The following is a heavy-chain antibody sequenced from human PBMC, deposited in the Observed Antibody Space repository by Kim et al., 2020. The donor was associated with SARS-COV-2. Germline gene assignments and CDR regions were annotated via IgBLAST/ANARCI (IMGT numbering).Heavy chain of an antibody. J-gene: IGHJ2*01. Sequence: ASVKVSCKASDYSFSYYYVNWVRQAPGQGLEWVGSISAYNGNTEFAPKFQGRVTLTTSTSTSTGYMEMRNLTSDDTAVYYCARGRDNFENGVYFHWSSDVCRRGT. CDR2: ISAYNGNT. V-gene: IGHV1-18*01. CDR3: ARGRDNFENGVYFHWSSDV. CDR1: DYSFSYYY. D-gene: IGHD2-8*01.